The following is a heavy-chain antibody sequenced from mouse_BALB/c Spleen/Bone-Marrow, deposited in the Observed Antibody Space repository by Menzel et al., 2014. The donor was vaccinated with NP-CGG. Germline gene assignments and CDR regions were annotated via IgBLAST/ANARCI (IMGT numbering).Heavy chain of an antibody. J-gene: IGHJ1*01. V-gene: IGHV5-6*01. CDR1: GFTFSTYG. D-gene: IGHD2-12*01. CDR3: ASPPNYRGRHRYFDV. Sequence: EVQVVESGGDLVKPGGSLKLSCAASGFTFSTYGMSWVRQTPDKRLEWVATISSAGSYTYYPDRVKGRFTISRDNAKNTLYLQMSSLKSEGTAMYYCASPPNYRGRHRYFDVWGAGTTVTVSS. CDR2: ISSAGSYT.